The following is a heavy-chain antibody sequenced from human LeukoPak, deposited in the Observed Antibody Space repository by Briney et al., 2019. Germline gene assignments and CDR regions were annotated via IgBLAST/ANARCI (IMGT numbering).Heavy chain of an antibody. CDR1: GYTFSDYY. CDR3: ARIAVAGDY. Sequence: ASVKVSCKTSGYTFSDYYMHWVRQAPGQGLEWMGWINPNNGGTDYAQKFQGRVTMTRDTSISTAYMELSRLRSDDTAVYYCARIAVAGDYWGQGTLVTVSS. V-gene: IGHV1-2*02. D-gene: IGHD6-19*01. CDR2: INPNNGGT. J-gene: IGHJ4*02.